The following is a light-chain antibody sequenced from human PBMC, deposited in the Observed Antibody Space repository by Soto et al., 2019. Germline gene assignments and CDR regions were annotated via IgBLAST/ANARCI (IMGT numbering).Light chain of an antibody. V-gene: IGKV3-20*01. CDR3: QQYGSSSTWT. CDR2: AAS. Sequence: EIVLTQSPGTLSLSPGERATLSCRASQSVSSAYLAWYQHKPGQPPTLLLYAASSRVTGIPDRFSGSGSGTDFSHTISRLEPEDFAVYYCQQYGSSSTWTFGQGTKVEIK. CDR1: QSVSSAY. J-gene: IGKJ1*01.